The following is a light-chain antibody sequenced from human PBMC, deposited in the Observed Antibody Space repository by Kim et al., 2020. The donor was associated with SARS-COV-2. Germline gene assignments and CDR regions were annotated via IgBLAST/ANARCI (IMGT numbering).Light chain of an antibody. V-gene: IGKV4-1*01. CDR3: QQYYVIPYT. J-gene: IGKJ2*01. CDR2: WAS. CDR1: QSDVYSNNNKYY. Sequence: RANNNCKSSQSDVYSNNNKYYLTWYRQKPGQPPKLLIYWASTRESGVPDRFSGSGSRTDFALTISSLQAEDVAVYYCQQYYVIPYTFGQGTKLEI.